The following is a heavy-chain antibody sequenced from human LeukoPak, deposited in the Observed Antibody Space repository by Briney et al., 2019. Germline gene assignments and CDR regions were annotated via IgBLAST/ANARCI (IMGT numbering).Heavy chain of an antibody. D-gene: IGHD6-6*01. CDR3: ARDTGGYSSSLYFDY. CDR1: GGSISTYY. J-gene: IGHJ4*02. V-gene: IGHV4-59*01. Sequence: SETLSLTCTVSGGSISTYYWNWIRQPPGKGLEWIGYIYYSGSTNYNPSLKSRVTISVDTSKNQFSLKLSSVTAADTAVYYCARDTGGYSSSLYFDYWGQGTLVTVSS. CDR2: IYYSGST.